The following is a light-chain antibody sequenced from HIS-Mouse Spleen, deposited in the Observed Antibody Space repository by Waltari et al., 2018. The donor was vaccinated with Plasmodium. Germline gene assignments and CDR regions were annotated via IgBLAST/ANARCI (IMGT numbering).Light chain of an antibody. Sequence: DIQMTQSPSTLSASVGDRVTIPCRASQRISSWLAWYQEKPVKAPKLLLYKAASLESGVPSRFSGSGSGTEFTLTISSLQPDDFATYYCQQYNSYSWTFGQGTKVEIK. CDR2: KAA. V-gene: IGKV1-5*03. J-gene: IGKJ1*01. CDR1: QRISSW. CDR3: QQYNSYSWT.